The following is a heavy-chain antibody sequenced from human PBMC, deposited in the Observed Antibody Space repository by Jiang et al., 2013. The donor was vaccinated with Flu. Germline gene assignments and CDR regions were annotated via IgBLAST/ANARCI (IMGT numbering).Heavy chain of an antibody. J-gene: IGHJ3*02. D-gene: IGHD3-16*02. Sequence: PGQGLEWVGVIVPIFGTTKYAQKFQGRVTITADESTGTAYMELSSLRPEDTAVYYCARSVTRADAFNIWGQGTMITVSS. CDR2: IVPIFGTT. V-gene: IGHV1-69*01. CDR3: ARSVTRADAFNI.